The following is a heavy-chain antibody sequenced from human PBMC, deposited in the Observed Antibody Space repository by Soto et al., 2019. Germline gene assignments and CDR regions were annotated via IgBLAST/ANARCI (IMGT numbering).Heavy chain of an antibody. CDR2: VFYSGSS. CDR3: ASRKREEICSSGNCYFTY. CDR1: GDSISTSNYY. Sequence: QLQLQESGPGLLKPSETLSLTCTVSGDSISTSNYYWSWIRQSPGQGLEWIGSVFYSGSSYYNPSLKSRVTISVDASRNQFSLRVTSVTAADTAVYYCASRKREEICSSGNCYFTYWGQGTLVTFSS. J-gene: IGHJ4*02. V-gene: IGHV4-39*01. D-gene: IGHD2-2*01.